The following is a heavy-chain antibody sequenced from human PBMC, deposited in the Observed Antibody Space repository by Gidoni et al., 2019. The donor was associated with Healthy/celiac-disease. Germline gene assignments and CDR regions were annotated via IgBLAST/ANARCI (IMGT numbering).Heavy chain of an antibody. CDR1: GFTFSSYS. CDR3: ARDRRGLFNYGWFDP. V-gene: IGHV3-21*01. J-gene: IGHJ5*02. D-gene: IGHD4-17*01. CDR2: ISSSSSYI. Sequence: EVQRVESGGGLVKPGGSRRLSCTASGFTFSSYSMNWVRQAPGKGLEWVSSISSSSSYIYYADSVKGRFTISRDNAKNSLYLQMNSLRAEDTAVYYCARDRRGLFNYGWFDPWGQGTLVTVSS.